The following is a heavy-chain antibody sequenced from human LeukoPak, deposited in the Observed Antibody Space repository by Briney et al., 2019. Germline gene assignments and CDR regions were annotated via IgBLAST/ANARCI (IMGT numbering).Heavy chain of an antibody. D-gene: IGHD2-15*01. V-gene: IGHV3-21*04. Sequence: GGSLRLSCAASGFTFSSYSMNWVRQAPGKGLEWVSSISSSSSYIYYADSVKGRFTISRDNAKNTLYLQMNSLRAEDTAVYYCAKSGLNRFDYWGQGTLVTVSS. CDR2: ISSSSSYI. CDR3: AKSGLNRFDY. CDR1: GFTFSSYS. J-gene: IGHJ4*02.